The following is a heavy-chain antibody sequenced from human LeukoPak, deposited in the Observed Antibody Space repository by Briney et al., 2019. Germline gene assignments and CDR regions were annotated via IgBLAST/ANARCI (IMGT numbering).Heavy chain of an antibody. Sequence: GASVKLSCKASGYTFRQYSISWVRQAPGQGLEWMGWIKPNSGDTRSAQKFQGRVIMTRDTSTGTAYMELSSLRYDDTAVYYCATNILVRDIINWFDPWGEGTLVTVSS. CDR3: ATNILVRDIINWFDP. J-gene: IGHJ5*02. V-gene: IGHV1-2*02. D-gene: IGHD3-10*01. CDR1: GYTFRQYS. CDR2: IKPNSGDT.